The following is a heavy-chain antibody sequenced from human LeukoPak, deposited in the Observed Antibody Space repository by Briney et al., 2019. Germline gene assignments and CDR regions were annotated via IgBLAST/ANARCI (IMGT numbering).Heavy chain of an antibody. Sequence: SETLSLTCSVSGGSISSYYWSWIRQSPENGLEWIGYIYNSGNTNYNLFLKSRVTISADTSKNQFSLKLSSVTAADTAVYYCARHAPASRYFDWAGGGLDIFFDYWGQGTLVTVSS. V-gene: IGHV4-59*08. CDR1: GGSISSYY. CDR3: ARHAPASRYFDWAGGGLDIFFDY. J-gene: IGHJ4*02. CDR2: IYNSGNT. D-gene: IGHD3-9*01.